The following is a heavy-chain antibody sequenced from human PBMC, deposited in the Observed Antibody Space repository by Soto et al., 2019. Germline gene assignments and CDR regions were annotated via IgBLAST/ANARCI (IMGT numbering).Heavy chain of an antibody. CDR2: IKQDGSEK. J-gene: IGHJ5*02. Sequence: EVQLVESGGGLVQPGGSLTLSCAASGFTFSRNWMSWVRQAPGKGLEWVANIKQDGSEKYYADAVKGRFTLSRDNVENSLSLQMNSLRAEDTAVSYCARDGDGYPAWGQGTLVTVSS. CDR3: ARDGDGYPA. V-gene: IGHV3-7*01. CDR1: GFTFSRNW. D-gene: IGHD1-1*01.